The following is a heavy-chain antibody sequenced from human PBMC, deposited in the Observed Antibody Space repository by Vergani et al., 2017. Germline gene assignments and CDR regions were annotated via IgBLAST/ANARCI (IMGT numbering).Heavy chain of an antibody. CDR3: VRGGLATIYNWFDP. V-gene: IGHV3-7*01. D-gene: IGHD5-24*01. Sequence: EVLLVESGGDLVQPGGSLRLSCEASGFNFQIYCMGWVRQTAGKGLEWVANIKQDGTEEYYVNSGKGRFAITRDNAKKFICLQMNSLRADDTAVYNCVRGGLATIYNWFDPWGKETRLTVSS. CDR1: GFNFQIYC. J-gene: IGHJ5*01. CDR2: IKQDGTEE.